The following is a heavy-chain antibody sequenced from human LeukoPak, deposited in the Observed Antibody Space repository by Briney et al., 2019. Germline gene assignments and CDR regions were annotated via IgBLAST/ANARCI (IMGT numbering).Heavy chain of an antibody. CDR3: ARDAAVEYSSGWYVYNWFDP. CDR2: IYYSGST. D-gene: IGHD6-19*01. V-gene: IGHV4-59*01. J-gene: IGHJ5*02. Sequence: RPSETLSLTCTVSGGSISSYYWSWIRQPPGKGLEWIGYIYYSGSTNYNPSLKSRVTISVDTPKNQFSLKLSSVTAADTAVYYCARDAAVEYSSGWYVYNWFDPWGQGTLVTVSS. CDR1: GGSISSYY.